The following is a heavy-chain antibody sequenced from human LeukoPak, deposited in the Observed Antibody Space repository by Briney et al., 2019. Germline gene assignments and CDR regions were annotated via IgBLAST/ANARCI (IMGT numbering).Heavy chain of an antibody. CDR1: GFTLSSYA. CDR3: ARGSPMLRGRPFDY. Sequence: GGSLRLSCAASGFTLSSYAMNWVRQAPGKGLEWVSAISGSGTSTYYADSVKGRFTVSRDNSKTTLYLQMNSLRAEDTAVYYCARGSPMLRGRPFDYWGQGTLVTVSS. V-gene: IGHV3-23*01. J-gene: IGHJ4*02. CDR2: ISGSGTST. D-gene: IGHD3-10*01.